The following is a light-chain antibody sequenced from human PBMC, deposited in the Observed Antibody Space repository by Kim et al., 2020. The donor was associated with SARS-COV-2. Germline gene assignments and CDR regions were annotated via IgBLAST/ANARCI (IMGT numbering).Light chain of an antibody. CDR2: DAS. CDR1: QDIRNY. Sequence: DIQMTQSPSSLSVSVGDRVTITCQASQDIRNYVNWYQQRPGKAPKFVIYDASELETGAPSRFSGSGFGTDFTFTITNVQPEDIATYYCHQDDDVPYTFGQGTKLKI. V-gene: IGKV1-33*01. J-gene: IGKJ2*01. CDR3: HQDDDVPYT.